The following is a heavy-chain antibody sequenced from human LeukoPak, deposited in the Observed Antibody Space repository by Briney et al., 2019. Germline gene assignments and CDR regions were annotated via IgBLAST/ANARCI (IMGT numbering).Heavy chain of an antibody. Sequence: GGSLRLSCAASGFTFSSYAMHWVRQAPGKGLEWVAVISYDGSNKYYADSVKGRFTISRDNSKNTLYLQMNSLRAEDTAVYYCARDSGSGYSYGHFDYWGQGTLVTVSS. CDR1: GFTFSSYA. CDR2: ISYDGSNK. D-gene: IGHD5-18*01. CDR3: ARDSGSGYSYGHFDY. J-gene: IGHJ4*02. V-gene: IGHV3-30-3*01.